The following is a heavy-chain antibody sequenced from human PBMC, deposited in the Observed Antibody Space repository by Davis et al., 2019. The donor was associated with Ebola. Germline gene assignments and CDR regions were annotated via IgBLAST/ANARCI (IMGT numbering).Heavy chain of an antibody. J-gene: IGHJ6*02. CDR1: GFPLTSYA. D-gene: IGHD2-15*01. CDR2: ISSDGNNK. Sequence: PGGSLRLSCAASGFPLTSYAMHWVRQTPGKGLEWVALISSDGNNKYYADSLTGRFTITRDTSKNTLFLQMNNRRAEDTSVYYCTRAGGSYNYFYGMDVWGQGTTVTVSS. CDR3: TRAGGSYNYFYGMDV. V-gene: IGHV3-30-3*01.